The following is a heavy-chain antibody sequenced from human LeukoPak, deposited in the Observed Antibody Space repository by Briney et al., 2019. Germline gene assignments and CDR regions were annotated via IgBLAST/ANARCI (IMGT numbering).Heavy chain of an antibody. D-gene: IGHD3-9*01. CDR2: ITNGGGST. J-gene: IGHJ4*02. CDR1: GFTFSSYA. Sequence: GGSLRLSCAASGFTFSSYAMSWVRQSPGKGLEWVSGITNGGGSTYYADSVKGRFTISRDNSKNTLYLLMNSLRAEDTAVYYCGKFCDILTGYFDYWGQGTLVTVSS. V-gene: IGHV3-23*01. CDR3: GKFCDILTGYFDY.